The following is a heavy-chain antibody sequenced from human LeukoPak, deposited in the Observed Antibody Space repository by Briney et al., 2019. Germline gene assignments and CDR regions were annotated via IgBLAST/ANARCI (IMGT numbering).Heavy chain of an antibody. J-gene: IGHJ4*02. CDR3: AAGKTATLPGY. D-gene: IGHD2-15*01. Sequence: GGSLRLSCAASGFTFTTYWMHWVRQAPGKGLVWVSRINIDGTITNYADSVEGRFTISRDNAKNTLYLQMNSLRAEDTAVYYCAAGKTATLPGYWGQGTLVTVSS. CDR2: INIDGTIT. CDR1: GFTFTTYW. V-gene: IGHV3-74*01.